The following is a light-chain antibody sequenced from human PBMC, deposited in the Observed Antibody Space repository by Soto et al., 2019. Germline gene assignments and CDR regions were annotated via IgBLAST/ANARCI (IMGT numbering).Light chain of an antibody. Sequence: DIQMTQSPSTLSASVGDRVTITCRASQSISTWLAWYQQKPGKAPKLLIYKASSLEGGVPSRFSGSGSGTKFNITISSLQPDDFATYYCKKYNSYPLTLGGGTKVDIK. CDR1: QSISTW. CDR2: KAS. J-gene: IGKJ4*01. CDR3: KKYNSYPLT. V-gene: IGKV1-5*03.